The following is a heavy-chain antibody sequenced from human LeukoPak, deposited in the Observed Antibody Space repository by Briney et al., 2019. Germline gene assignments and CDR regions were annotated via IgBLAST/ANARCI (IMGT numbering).Heavy chain of an antibody. CDR3: AKDRSGFSNWFDP. CDR2: IRGSGCST. D-gene: IGHD3-3*01. J-gene: IGHJ5*02. CDR1: GFTFSSYA. Sequence: PGGSLRLSCAASGFTFSSYAMSWVRQARGKGLEWVSTIRGSGCSTYSADSVKGRFIISRDNSKNTLFLQMNSLRAEDTAVYYCAKDRSGFSNWFDPWGQGTLVTVSS. V-gene: IGHV3-23*01.